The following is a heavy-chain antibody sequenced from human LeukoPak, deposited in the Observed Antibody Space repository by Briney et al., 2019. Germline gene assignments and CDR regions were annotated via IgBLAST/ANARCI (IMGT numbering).Heavy chain of an antibody. V-gene: IGHV4-59*12. CDR3: ARGYCSSTSCYPFDY. CDR2: IYYSGST. Sequence: SETLSLTCTVSGGSISSYYWSWIRQPPGKGLEWIGYIYYSGSTNYNPSLKSRVTISVDTSKNQFSLKLSSVTAADTAVYYCARGYCSSTSCYPFDYWGQGTLVTVSS. J-gene: IGHJ4*02. CDR1: GGSISSYY. D-gene: IGHD2-2*01.